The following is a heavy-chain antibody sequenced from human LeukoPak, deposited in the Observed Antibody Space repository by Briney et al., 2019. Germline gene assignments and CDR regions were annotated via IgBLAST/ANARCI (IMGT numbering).Heavy chain of an antibody. CDR1: GFTFRSYA. CDR3: ARDVSYTSGNFDY. CDR2: ISGIGTTM. Sequence: PGGSLRLSCEASGFTFRSYAMVWVRQAPGKGLEYISYISGIGTTMYHADSVKGRFTISRDNAKNSVFLQMNSLRIEDTAVYYCARDVSYTSGNFDYWGQGTLVTASS. J-gene: IGHJ4*02. V-gene: IGHV3-48*03. D-gene: IGHD6-19*01.